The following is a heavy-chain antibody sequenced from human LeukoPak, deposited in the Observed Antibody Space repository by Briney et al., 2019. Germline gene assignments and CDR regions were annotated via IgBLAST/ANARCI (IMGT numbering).Heavy chain of an antibody. CDR1: GFTFSSYS. V-gene: IGHV3-21*01. CDR3: ARDRIAVAAVDP. D-gene: IGHD6-19*01. J-gene: IGHJ5*02. Sequence: EGSLRLSCAASGFTFSSYSMNWVRQAPGKGLEWVSSISSSSSYIYYADSVKGRFTISRDDAKNSLYLQMNSLRAEDTAVYYCARDRIAVAAVDPWGQGTLVAVSS. CDR2: ISSSSSYI.